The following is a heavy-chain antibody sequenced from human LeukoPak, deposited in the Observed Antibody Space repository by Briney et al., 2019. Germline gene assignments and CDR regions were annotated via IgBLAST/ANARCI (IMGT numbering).Heavy chain of an antibody. Sequence: PSETLSLTCAVYGGSFSGYYWSWIPQPPGKGLGCIGEINHSGGTNYNPSLKSRVTISVDTSKNQFSLKLSSVTAADTAVYYCARGQIPVRGYHFDYWGQGTLVTVSS. CDR2: INHSGGT. V-gene: IGHV4-34*01. CDR3: ARGQIPVRGYHFDY. J-gene: IGHJ4*02. CDR1: GGSFSGYY. D-gene: IGHD3-10*01.